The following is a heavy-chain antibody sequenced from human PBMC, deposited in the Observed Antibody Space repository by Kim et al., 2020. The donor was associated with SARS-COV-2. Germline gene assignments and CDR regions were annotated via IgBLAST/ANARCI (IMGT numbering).Heavy chain of an antibody. Sequence: QGRVTITRDTSASTAYMELSSLRSEDTAVYYCARSSTYCGGDCYSPYFAYWGQGTLVTVSS. J-gene: IGHJ4*02. V-gene: IGHV1-3*01. CDR3: ARSSTYCGGDCYSPYFAY. D-gene: IGHD2-21*02.